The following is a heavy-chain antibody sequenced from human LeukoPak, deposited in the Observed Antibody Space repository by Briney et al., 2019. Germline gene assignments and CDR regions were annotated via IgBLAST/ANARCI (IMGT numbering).Heavy chain of an antibody. V-gene: IGHV3-7*01. CDR3: ARDRGNDYNSYFFDY. CDR1: RFTFSNYW. J-gene: IGHJ4*02. CDR2: IKKDGGEK. Sequence: GGSLRLSCVASRFTFSNYWMTWVRQAPGKGLERVANIKKDGGEKYYMDSVKGRFTISRDNAKNSLYLQMNSLRAEDTAVYYCARDRGNDYNSYFFDYWGQGILVTVSS. D-gene: IGHD5-24*01.